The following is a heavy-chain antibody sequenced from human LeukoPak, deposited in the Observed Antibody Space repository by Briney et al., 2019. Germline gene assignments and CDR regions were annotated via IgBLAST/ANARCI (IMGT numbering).Heavy chain of an antibody. D-gene: IGHD6-19*01. V-gene: IGHV1-69*13. CDR1: GYTFTTYP. CDR3: ARGDSSGWSKYYFDY. Sequence: GASVKVSCKASGYTFTTYPINWVRQAPGQGLEWMGGIIPIFGTADYAQKFQGRVTITADESTSTAYMELSSLRSEDTAVYYCARGDSSGWSKYYFDYWGQGTLVTVSS. CDR2: IIPIFGTA. J-gene: IGHJ4*02.